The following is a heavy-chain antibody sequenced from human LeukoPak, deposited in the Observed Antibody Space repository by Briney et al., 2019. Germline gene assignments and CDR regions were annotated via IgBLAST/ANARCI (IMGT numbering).Heavy chain of an antibody. D-gene: IGHD3-22*01. CDR1: GYTFTGYY. J-gene: IGHJ6*03. V-gene: IGHV1-2*02. CDR3: ARDAPRFYDSRPYYMDV. Sequence: ASVKVSCKASGYTFTGYYMHWVRQAPGQGLEWMGWINPNSGGTNYAQKFQGRVTMTRDTSISTAYMELSRLRSDDTAVYYCARDAPRFYDSRPYYMDVWGKGTTVTVSS. CDR2: INPNSGGT.